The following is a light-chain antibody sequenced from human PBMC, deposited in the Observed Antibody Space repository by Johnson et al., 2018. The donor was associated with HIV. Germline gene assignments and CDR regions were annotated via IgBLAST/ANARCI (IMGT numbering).Light chain of an antibody. Sequence: QSLLTQPPSVSAAPGQKVTISCSGSSSNIGNNYVSWYQQLPGTAPKLLIYDNNKRPSGIPDRFSGSKSGTSATLGITGLQTGDEADYYCGTWDNSLSANVFGTGTKVTVL. J-gene: IGLJ1*01. CDR1: SSNIGNNY. CDR2: DNN. CDR3: GTWDNSLSANV. V-gene: IGLV1-51*01.